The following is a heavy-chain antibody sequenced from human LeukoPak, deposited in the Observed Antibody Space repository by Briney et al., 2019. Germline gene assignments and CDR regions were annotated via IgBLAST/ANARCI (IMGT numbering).Heavy chain of an antibody. J-gene: IGHJ4*02. D-gene: IGHD2-2*01. Sequence: PGGSLRLSCAASGFTFSSYGMHWVRQAPGKGLEWVAVISYDGSNKYYADSVKGRFTISRDNSKNTLYLQMNSLRAEDTAVYYCAKRFLEVPAVIDYWGQGTLVTVSS. V-gene: IGHV3-30*18. CDR2: ISYDGSNK. CDR1: GFTFSSYG. CDR3: AKRFLEVPAVIDY.